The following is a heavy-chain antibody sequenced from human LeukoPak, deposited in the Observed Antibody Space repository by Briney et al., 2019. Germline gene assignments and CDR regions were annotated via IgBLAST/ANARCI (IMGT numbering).Heavy chain of an antibody. CDR2: INPTSGGT. V-gene: IGHV1-2*02. CDR1: GYTFTGYY. Sequence: ASVKGSCKASGYTFTGYYMHWVRQAPGQGLEWMGWINPTSGGTNYAQKFQDRVTMTRDTSISTAYMELSRLRSDDTAVYYCARSPHILTGENFDYWGQGTLVTVSS. D-gene: IGHD3-9*01. J-gene: IGHJ4*02. CDR3: ARSPHILTGENFDY.